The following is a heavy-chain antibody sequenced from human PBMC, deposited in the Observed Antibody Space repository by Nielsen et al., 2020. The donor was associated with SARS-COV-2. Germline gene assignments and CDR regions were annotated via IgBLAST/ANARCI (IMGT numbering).Heavy chain of an antibody. CDR2: IIPILGIA. CDR1: GGTFSSYA. CDR3: ARDREGAVAGTYYYYGMDV. V-gene: IGHV1-69*04. Sequence: SVKVSCKASGGTFSSYAISWVRQAPGQGLEWMGRIIPILGIANYAQKFQGRVTITADKSTSTAYMELSRLRSDDTAVYYCARDREGAVAGTYYYYGMDVWGQGTTVTVSS. D-gene: IGHD6-19*01. J-gene: IGHJ6*02.